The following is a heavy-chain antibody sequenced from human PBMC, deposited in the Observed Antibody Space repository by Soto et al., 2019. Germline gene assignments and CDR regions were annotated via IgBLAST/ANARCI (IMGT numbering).Heavy chain of an antibody. CDR1: GFTFSSYN. V-gene: IGHV3-21*01. J-gene: IGHJ4*02. CDR2: IDNSGTYT. CDR3: ATIRRSSGWPDY. Sequence: GGSLRLSCAASGFTFSSYNMNWVRQAPGKGLEWVSSIDNSGTYTYYADSVKGRFTISRDNAKNSLYLQMNSLRAEDTAVYFCATIRRSSGWPDYWGQGTLVTVSS. D-gene: IGHD6-25*01.